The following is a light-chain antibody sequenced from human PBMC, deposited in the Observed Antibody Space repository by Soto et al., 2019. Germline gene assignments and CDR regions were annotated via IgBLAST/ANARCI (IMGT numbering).Light chain of an antibody. CDR3: QQHSNWPLT. J-gene: IGKJ4*01. Sequence: EIVLTQAPATLSLSPGERATLSCRASQTVRNNLAWYQQRPGQAPRLLIYDASSRATGIPARFSGSASGTDFTLTISSLEPEDFAVYYCQQHSNWPLTFGGGTKVDIK. CDR1: QTVRNN. V-gene: IGKV3-11*01. CDR2: DAS.